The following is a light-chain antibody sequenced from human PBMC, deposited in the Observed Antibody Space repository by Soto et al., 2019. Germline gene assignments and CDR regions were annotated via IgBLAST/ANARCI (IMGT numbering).Light chain of an antibody. V-gene: IGLV1-47*02. CDR2: SNN. CDR1: SSNIGSNY. J-gene: IGLJ1*01. Sequence: QSVLTQPPSASGTPGQRVTISCSGSSSNIGSNYVFWYQQLPGTAPKLLIYSNNQRPSGVPDRFSGSKSGTSASLAISGLRSEDEADYYCVAWDDRLSGLYVFGTGTKLTVL. CDR3: VAWDDRLSGLYV.